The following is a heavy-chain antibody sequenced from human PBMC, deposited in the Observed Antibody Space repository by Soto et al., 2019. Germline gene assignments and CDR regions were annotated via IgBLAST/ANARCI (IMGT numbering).Heavy chain of an antibody. CDR1: GYTFTSYY. CDR3: ARDIGSILEQWLIDY. D-gene: IGHD6-19*01. CDR2: INPSGGST. V-gene: IGHV1-46*01. J-gene: IGHJ4*02. Sequence: GASVKVSCKASGYTFTSYYMHWVRQAPGQGLEWMGIINPSGGSTSYAQKFQGRVTMTRDTSTSTVYMELSSLRSEDTAVYYCARDIGSILEQWLIDYWGQGTLVTVSS.